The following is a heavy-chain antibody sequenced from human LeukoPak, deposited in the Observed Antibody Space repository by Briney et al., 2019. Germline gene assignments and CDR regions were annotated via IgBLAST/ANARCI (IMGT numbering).Heavy chain of an antibody. CDR1: GFTFSSFV. CDR2: ISVSGGRT. CDR3: AKGWSNGMDV. V-gene: IGHV3-23*01. J-gene: IGHJ6*02. Sequence: GGSLRLSCAASGFTFSSFVMSWVRQAPGKGLEWVSGISVSGGRTYYADSVKGRFTISRDNSKNMLYLQMNSLRAEDTALYYCAKGWSNGMDVWGQGTRATVSS. D-gene: IGHD6-13*01.